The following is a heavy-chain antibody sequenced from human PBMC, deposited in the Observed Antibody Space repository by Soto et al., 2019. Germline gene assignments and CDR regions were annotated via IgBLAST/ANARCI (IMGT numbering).Heavy chain of an antibody. D-gene: IGHD1-20*01. CDR3: ASVTVLDAFDI. V-gene: IGHV3-66*02. Sequence: GGSLRLSCAASGFTVSSNYMSWIRQAPGKGLEWVSVIYSGGSTYYADSVKGRFTISRDNSKNTLYLQMNSLRAEDTAVYYGASVTVLDAFDIWGQGTMVTVSS. J-gene: IGHJ3*02. CDR1: GFTVSSNY. CDR2: IYSGGST.